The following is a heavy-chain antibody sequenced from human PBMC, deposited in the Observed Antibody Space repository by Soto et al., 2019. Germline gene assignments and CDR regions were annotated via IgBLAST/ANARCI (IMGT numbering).Heavy chain of an antibody. CDR2: IYYSGST. J-gene: IGHJ4*02. V-gene: IGHV4-59*01. CDR1: GGSISSYY. CDR3: ARDSIIHGDYLDY. D-gene: IGHD4-17*01. Sequence: SETLSLTCTVSGGSISSYYWSWIRQPPGKGLEWIGYIYYSGSTNYNPSLKSRVTISVDTSKNRFSLKLSSVTAADTAVYYCARDSIIHGDYLDYWGQGTLVTVSS.